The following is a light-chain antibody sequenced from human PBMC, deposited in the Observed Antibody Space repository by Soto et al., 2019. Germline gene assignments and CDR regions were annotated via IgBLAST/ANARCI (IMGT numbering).Light chain of an antibody. CDR3: QPLYT. J-gene: IGKJ4*01. CDR1: QGMSSS. Sequence: DIQLTQSPPFLSASVGDRVTVSCRASQGMSSSLSWYQQKPGNAPKLLIFAVSTLQSGVPSRFSGSGSGTEFTLTNSSLQPEDFATQFYQPLYTFGGGTKVEIE. V-gene: IGKV1-9*01. CDR2: AVS.